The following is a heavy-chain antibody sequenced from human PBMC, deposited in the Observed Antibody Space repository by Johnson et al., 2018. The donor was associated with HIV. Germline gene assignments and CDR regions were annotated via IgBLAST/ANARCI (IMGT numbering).Heavy chain of an antibody. CDR1: GFTFSSYG. V-gene: IGHV3-33*01. J-gene: IGHJ3*02. CDR3: ASNPLFSAFDI. CDR2: IWYDGSNK. Sequence: QVQLVESGGGVVQPGRSLRLSCAASGFTFSSYGMHWVRQAPSKGLEWVAVIWYDGSNKYYADSVKGRFTISRDNSKNTLYLQMNSLGAEDTAVYYCASNPLFSAFDIWGQGTMVTVSS. D-gene: IGHD3-10*02.